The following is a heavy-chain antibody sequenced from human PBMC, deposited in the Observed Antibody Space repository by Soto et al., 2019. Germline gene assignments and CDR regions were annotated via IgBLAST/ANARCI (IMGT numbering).Heavy chain of an antibody. Sequence: GGSLRLSCAASGFTFSSYAMSWVRQAPGKGLEWVSAISGSGGSTYYADSVKGRFTISRDNSKNTLYLQMNSLRAEDTAVYYCAKDSGGWYVQSDDAFDIWGQGTMVTVSS. CDR2: ISGSGGST. D-gene: IGHD6-19*01. V-gene: IGHV3-23*01. CDR1: GFTFSSYA. J-gene: IGHJ3*02. CDR3: AKDSGGWYVQSDDAFDI.